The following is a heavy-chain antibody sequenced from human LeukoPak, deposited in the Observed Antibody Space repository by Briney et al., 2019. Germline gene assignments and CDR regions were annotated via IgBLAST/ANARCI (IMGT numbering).Heavy chain of an antibody. D-gene: IGHD5-18*01. Sequence: SETLSLTCAVYGGSFSGYYWSWIRQPPGKGLEWIGSIYYSGSTYYNPSLKSRVTISVDTSKNQFSLKLSSVTAADTAVYYCARQPDTASDYWGQGTLVTVSS. CDR3: ARQPDTASDY. CDR1: GGSFSGYY. V-gene: IGHV4-34*01. CDR2: IYYSGST. J-gene: IGHJ4*02.